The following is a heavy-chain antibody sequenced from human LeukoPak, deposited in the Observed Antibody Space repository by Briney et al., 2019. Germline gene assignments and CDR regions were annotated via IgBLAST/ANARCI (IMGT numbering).Heavy chain of an antibody. CDR3: ARAGPLIAARPFDY. Sequence: SETLSLTCTVSGGSISSSSYYWGWIRQPPGKGLEWIGSIYYSGSTYYNPSLKSRVTISVDTSKNQFSLKLSPVTAADTAVYYCARAGPLIAARPFDYWGQGTLVTVSS. D-gene: IGHD6-6*01. J-gene: IGHJ4*02. CDR1: GGSISSSSYY. CDR2: IYYSGST. V-gene: IGHV4-39*07.